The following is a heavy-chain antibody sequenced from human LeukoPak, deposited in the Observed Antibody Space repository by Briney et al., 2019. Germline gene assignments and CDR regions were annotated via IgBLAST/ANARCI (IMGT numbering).Heavy chain of an antibody. CDR1: GFTFISYA. D-gene: IGHD6-19*01. J-gene: IGHJ4*02. Sequence: PGGSLRLSCAASGFTFISYAMSWVRQAPGKGLEWVSSISGSGGRTSYADSVQGRFTISRDNSKNTLYLELNSLRAEDAAVYFCAVAVIGSGWTLDYWGQGTLATVS. CDR2: ISGSGGRT. V-gene: IGHV3-23*01. CDR3: AVAVIGSGWTLDY.